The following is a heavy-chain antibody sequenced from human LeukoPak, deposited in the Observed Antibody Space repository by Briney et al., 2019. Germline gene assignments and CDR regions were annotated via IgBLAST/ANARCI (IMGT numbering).Heavy chain of an antibody. CDR1: GFTFSSYW. CDR2: INSDGSST. J-gene: IGHJ4*02. Sequence: GGSLRLSCAASGFTFSSYWMHWVRQAPGKGLVWVSRINSDGSSTSYADSVKGRFTISRDNAKNSLYLQMNSLRAEDTAVYYCARERYYYGSGSPYGPFDYWGQGTLVTVSS. D-gene: IGHD3-10*01. CDR3: ARERYYYGSGSPYGPFDY. V-gene: IGHV3-74*01.